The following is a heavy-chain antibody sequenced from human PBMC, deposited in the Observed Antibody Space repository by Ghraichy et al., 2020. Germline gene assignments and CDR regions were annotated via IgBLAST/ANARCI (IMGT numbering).Heavy chain of an antibody. CDR1: GFTFSTSA. D-gene: IGHD3-10*01. V-gene: IGHV3-23*01. J-gene: IGHJ4*02. CDR3: AKAYYMGRGRFVCFLN. CDR2: ISVTGGST. Sequence: GGSLRLSCAASGFTFSTSAMGWVRQTPGKGLEWVSGISVTGGSTYYADSVKGRFTISRDNSKNTLYLQMNSLRADDTAVYYCAKAYYMGRGRFVCFLNWGQGTVVSVAS.